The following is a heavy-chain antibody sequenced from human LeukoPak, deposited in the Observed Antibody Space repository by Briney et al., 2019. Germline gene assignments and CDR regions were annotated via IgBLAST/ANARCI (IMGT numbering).Heavy chain of an antibody. J-gene: IGHJ4*02. V-gene: IGHV3-23*01. CDR3: AKDGQSFNSMYDYFDS. CDR2: IGGGDT. CDR1: GFTFRNFA. Sequence: GGSLRLSCSASGFTFRNFAISWVRQAPWKGLEWVSSIGGGDTHYADSVKGRFTISRDDSRSTVDLQMSSLRAEDTAVYYCAKDGQSFNSMYDYFDSWGQGTLVTVSS. D-gene: IGHD2-8*01.